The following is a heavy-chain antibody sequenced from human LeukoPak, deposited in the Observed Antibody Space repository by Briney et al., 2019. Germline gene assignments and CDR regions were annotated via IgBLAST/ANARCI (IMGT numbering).Heavy chain of an antibody. CDR1: GSTFSSYG. CDR2: ISYDGSNK. V-gene: IGHV3-30*18. D-gene: IGHD3-3*01. CDR3: AKDQGDCDFWSGYDNNYYYVMDV. Sequence: GGSLRLSCAASGSTFSSYGMHWVRQAPGKGLEWVAVISYDGSNKYYADSVKGRFTISRDNSKNSLYLQMNSLRDEDTAVYYCAKDQGDCDFWSGYDNNYYYVMDVWGQGTTVTVSS. J-gene: IGHJ6*02.